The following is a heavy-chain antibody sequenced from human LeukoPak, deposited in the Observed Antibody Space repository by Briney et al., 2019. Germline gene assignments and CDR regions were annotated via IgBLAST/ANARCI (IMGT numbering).Heavy chain of an antibody. Sequence: PSETLSLTCAVYGGSFSGYYWSWIRQPPGKGLEWIGEINHSGSTNYNPSLKSRVTISVDTSKNQFSLKLSSVTAADTAVYYCASRHRWSGYSYFWGQGTLVTVSS. CDR2: INHSGST. D-gene: IGHD5-18*01. J-gene: IGHJ4*02. CDR3: ASRHRWSGYSYF. V-gene: IGHV4-34*01. CDR1: GGSFSGYY.